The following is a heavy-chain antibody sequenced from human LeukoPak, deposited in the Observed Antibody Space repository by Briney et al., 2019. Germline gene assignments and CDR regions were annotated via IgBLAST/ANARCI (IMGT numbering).Heavy chain of an antibody. J-gene: IGHJ6*03. Sequence: GESLEISCKGSDYSFTSYWIAWVRQMPGKGLEWMGIIYPGDSDTRYSPSFQDQVTISADKSISTAYLQWSSLKASDTAMYYCARPDGSWYAAMDVWGKGTTVTVSS. CDR2: IYPGDSDT. D-gene: IGHD6-13*01. CDR1: DYSFTSYW. V-gene: IGHV5-51*01. CDR3: ARPDGSWYAAMDV.